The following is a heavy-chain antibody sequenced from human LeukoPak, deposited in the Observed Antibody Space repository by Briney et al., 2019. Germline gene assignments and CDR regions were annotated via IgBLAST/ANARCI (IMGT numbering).Heavy chain of an antibody. D-gene: IGHD6-13*01. J-gene: IGHJ6*02. Sequence: PGGSLRLSCAASGFTFSNHWMSWVRQAPGKGLEWVSSISSSSSYIYYADSVKGRFTISRDNAKNSLYLQMNSLRAEDTAVYYCARVLNSSSWSYYYYGMDVWGQGTTVTVSS. CDR2: ISSSSSYI. V-gene: IGHV3-21*01. CDR1: GFTFSNHW. CDR3: ARVLNSSSWSYYYYGMDV.